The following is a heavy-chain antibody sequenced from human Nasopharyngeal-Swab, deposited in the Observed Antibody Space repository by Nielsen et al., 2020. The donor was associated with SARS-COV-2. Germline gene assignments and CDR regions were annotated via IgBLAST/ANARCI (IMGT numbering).Heavy chain of an antibody. J-gene: IGHJ4*02. CDR1: GYTFTG. Sequence: ASVKVSCKASGYTFTGWVRQAPGQSLEWMGWITAVDGKTEYSQKFHDRLILSSDSSVNTAYMDLSSLRSEDTAVYFCVRDDGTSWLLDKWGPGTLVTVSS. CDR2: ITAVDGKT. CDR3: VRDDGTSWLLDK. V-gene: IGHV1-3*01. D-gene: IGHD2-15*01.